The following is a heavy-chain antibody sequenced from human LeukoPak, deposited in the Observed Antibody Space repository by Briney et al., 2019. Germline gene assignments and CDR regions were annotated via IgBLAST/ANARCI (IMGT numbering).Heavy chain of an antibody. CDR2: INHSGST. J-gene: IGHJ5*02. CDR3: ARGQEPDCSSTSCPNWFDP. CDR1: GGSFSGYY. Sequence: KPSETLSLTCAVYGGSFSGYYWSWIRQPPGKGLEWIGEINHSGSTNYNPSLKSRVTISVDTSKNQFSLKLSSVTAAGTAVYYCARGQEPDCSSTSCPNWFDPWGQGTLVTVSS. D-gene: IGHD2-2*01. V-gene: IGHV4-34*01.